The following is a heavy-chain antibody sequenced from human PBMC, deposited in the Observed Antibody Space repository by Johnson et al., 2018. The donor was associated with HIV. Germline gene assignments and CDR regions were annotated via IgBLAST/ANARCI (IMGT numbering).Heavy chain of an antibody. J-gene: IGHJ3*02. CDR1: EFTVSSNY. D-gene: IGHD1-26*01. CDR3: ARCGYSNYWDVVDI. V-gene: IGHV3-53*01. Sequence: VQLVESGGKLIQPGGSLRLSCAASEFTVSSNYMSWVRQAPGKGLEWVSIIYDGDATYYADSVKGRFTISRDNAKNSLYLQMNSVRAEDTAVYYCARCGYSNYWDVVDIWGQGTMVIVSS. CDR2: IYDGDAT.